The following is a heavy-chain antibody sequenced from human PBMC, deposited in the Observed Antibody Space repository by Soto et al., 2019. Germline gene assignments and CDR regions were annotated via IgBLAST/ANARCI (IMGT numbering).Heavy chain of an antibody. Sequence: EVQLLESGGDLVQPGGSLRLSCAASGFTFSTYAMSWVRQAPGKGLEWVSAISGSGSSRYYADSAKGRFTFSRDNSKNTLFLQLNSLRAEDTAVYYCAKELLRLGESLERYFDYWGQGTLVTVSS. CDR3: AKELLRLGESLERYFDY. CDR1: GFTFSTYA. D-gene: IGHD3-10*01. CDR2: ISGSGSSR. J-gene: IGHJ4*02. V-gene: IGHV3-23*01.